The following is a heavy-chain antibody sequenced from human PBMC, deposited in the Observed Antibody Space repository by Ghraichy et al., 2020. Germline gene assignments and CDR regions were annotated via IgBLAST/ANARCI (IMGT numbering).Heavy chain of an antibody. CDR1: GFTFSSYW. D-gene: IGHD6-13*01. J-gene: IGHJ4*02. CDR2: IKQDGSEK. Sequence: GGSLRLSCAASGFTFSSYWMSWVRQAPGKGLEWVANIKQDGSEKYYVDSVKGRFTISRDNAKNSLYLQMNSLRAEDTAVYYCARVKSNTSWYDYYFDYWGQGTLVTVSS. V-gene: IGHV3-7*01. CDR3: ARVKSNTSWYDYYFDY.